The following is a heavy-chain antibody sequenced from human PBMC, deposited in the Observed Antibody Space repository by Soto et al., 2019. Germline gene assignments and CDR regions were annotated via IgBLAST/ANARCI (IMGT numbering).Heavy chain of an antibody. CDR3: AHGYSYAHYFVS. CDR1: GFSLSTNAVG. CDR2: IYWDDDK. J-gene: IGHJ4*02. Sequence: QITLKESGPTLVKPTQTLTLTCTFSGFSLSTNAVGVGWIRQPPGKAREWLALIYWDDDKRYSPSLKSRLTITKDTSKKQVVLTITNMDPLDTATYYCAHGYSYAHYFVSWGQGTLVTVSS. V-gene: IGHV2-5*02. D-gene: IGHD5-18*01.